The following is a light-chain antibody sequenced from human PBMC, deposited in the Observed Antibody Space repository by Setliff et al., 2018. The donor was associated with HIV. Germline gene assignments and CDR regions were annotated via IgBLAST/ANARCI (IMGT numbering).Light chain of an antibody. CDR2: ETS. J-gene: IGLJ2*01. Sequence: QAVVTQEPSLTVSPGGTVTLTCGPSTGAVTSGHYPYWFQQKPGQAPRTLIYETSNKHSWTPARFSGSLLGGKAALTLSGAQPEDEAEYYCLLSHSGARVFGGGTKVTVL. CDR1: TGAVTSGHY. CDR3: LLSHSGARV. V-gene: IGLV7-46*01.